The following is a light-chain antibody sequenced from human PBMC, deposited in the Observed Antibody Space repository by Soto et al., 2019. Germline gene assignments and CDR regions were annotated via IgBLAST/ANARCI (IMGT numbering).Light chain of an antibody. V-gene: IGLV1-44*01. CDR3: AAWDDSLNGPV. CDR2: SDN. J-gene: IGLJ2*01. CDR1: SSNIGSNT. Sequence: VLTQPPSASGTPGQRVTISCSGSSSNIGSNTVNWYQQLPGTAPKLLIYSDNQRPSGVPDRFSGSKSGTSASLAISGLQSEDEADYYCAAWDDSLNGPVFGGGTKLTVL.